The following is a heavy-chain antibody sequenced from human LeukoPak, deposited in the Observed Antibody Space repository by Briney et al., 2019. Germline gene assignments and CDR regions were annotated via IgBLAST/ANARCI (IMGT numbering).Heavy chain of an antibody. CDR3: ARVGIAARTLYNWFDP. Sequence: GGSLRLSCATSGFTFSNYGMHWVRQAPGKGLEWVASIGTSGTYIYYADSMTGRFTISRDNAKNSLYLQMNSLRAEDTAVYYCARVGIAARTLYNWFDPWGQGTLVTVSS. J-gene: IGHJ5*02. CDR2: IGTSGTYI. CDR1: GFTFSNYG. D-gene: IGHD6-6*01. V-gene: IGHV3-21*01.